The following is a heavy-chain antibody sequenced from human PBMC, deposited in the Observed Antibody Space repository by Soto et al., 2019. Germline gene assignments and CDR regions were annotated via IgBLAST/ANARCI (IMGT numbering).Heavy chain of an antibody. CDR1: GFTLSSYA. D-gene: IGHD3-3*01. CDR3: ARGPTIFGVGVDAFDI. Sequence: EVQMLESGGGLVQPGGSPRLSCAASGFTLSSYALSWVRQAPGKGLEWVSGISGSGDFTFDADSVRGRFTIPRDNSMNTLYLQMNSLRVEDTAVYYCARGPTIFGVGVDAFDIWGQGTMATVSS. CDR2: ISGSGDFT. V-gene: IGHV3-23*01. J-gene: IGHJ3*02.